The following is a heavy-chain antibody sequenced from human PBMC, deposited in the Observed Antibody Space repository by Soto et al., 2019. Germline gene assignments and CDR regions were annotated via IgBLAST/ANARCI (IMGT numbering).Heavy chain of an antibody. V-gene: IGHV5-51*01. CDR1: GYNFAGYW. CDR2: IYPSDSDT. J-gene: IGHJ4*02. D-gene: IGHD3-3*01. Sequence: GESLKISCKGAGYNFAGYWIAWVRQMPGKGLELMGIIYPSDSDTRYRPSFQGQVTISADKSISSAYLQWSSLRASDTAMYYCARGGVSTRTFDYWGQGTPVTVCS. CDR3: ARGGVSTRTFDY.